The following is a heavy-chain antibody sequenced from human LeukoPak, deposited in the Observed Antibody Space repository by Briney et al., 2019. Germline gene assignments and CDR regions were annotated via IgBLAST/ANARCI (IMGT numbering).Heavy chain of an antibody. Sequence: GGSLRLSCTASGFTFGDYAMSWFRQAPGKGLEWVGFIRSKAYGGTTEYAASVKGRFTISRDDSKSIAYLQMNSLKTEDTAVYYCTRGSDFWSGYYVNFYYWGQGTLVTVSS. CDR3: TRGSDFWSGYYVNFYY. V-gene: IGHV3-49*03. CDR1: GFTFGDYA. J-gene: IGHJ4*02. D-gene: IGHD3-3*01. CDR2: IRSKAYGGTT.